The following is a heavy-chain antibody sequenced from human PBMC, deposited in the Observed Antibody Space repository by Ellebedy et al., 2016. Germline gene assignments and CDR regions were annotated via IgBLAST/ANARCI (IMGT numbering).Heavy chain of an antibody. D-gene: IGHD4-17*01. CDR2: IYSGGST. CDR3: ARLPTVTTSFDI. V-gene: IGHV3-53*01. J-gene: IGHJ3*02. CDR1: GFNFSKAY. Sequence: GGSLRLSCVASGFNFSKAYMTWVRQAPGRGLEWVSVIYSGGSTYYADSVKGRFIISRDNSKNTVYLQMNSLRAEDTAVYYCARLPTVTTSFDIWGQGTMVTVSS.